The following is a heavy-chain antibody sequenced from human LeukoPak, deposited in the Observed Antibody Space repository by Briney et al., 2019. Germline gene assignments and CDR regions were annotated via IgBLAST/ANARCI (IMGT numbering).Heavy chain of an antibody. CDR1: GCTFTSYA. CDR3: ARDPSGTYGYYYYGMDV. J-gene: IGHJ6*02. Sequence: ASVKVSCKASGCTFTSYAINWVRQAPGQGLEWMGWINTNTGDPTYAQGFTGRFVFSLDTSVGTAYLQINSQKAEDTAVYFCARDPSGTYGYYYYGMDVWGQGTTVTVFS. D-gene: IGHD1-26*01. V-gene: IGHV7-4-1*02. CDR2: INTNTGDP.